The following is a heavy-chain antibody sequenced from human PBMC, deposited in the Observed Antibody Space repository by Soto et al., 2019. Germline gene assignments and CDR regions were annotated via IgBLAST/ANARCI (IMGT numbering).Heavy chain of an antibody. CDR3: AKEDLLRGYSGYGHFDY. CDR1: GFTFDYYA. Sequence: GGSLRLSCAASGFTSGFTFDYYAMHWVRQAPGKGLEWVSGISWNSGSIGYADSVKGRFTISRDNAKNSLYLQMSSLGSEDTAFYCCAKEDLLRGYSGYGHFDYWGQGTLVTVSS. J-gene: IGHJ4*02. D-gene: IGHD5-12*01. CDR2: ISWNSGSI. V-gene: IGHV3-9*01.